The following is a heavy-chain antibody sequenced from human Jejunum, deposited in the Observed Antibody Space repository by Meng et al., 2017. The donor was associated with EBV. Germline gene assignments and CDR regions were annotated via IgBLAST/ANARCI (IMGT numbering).Heavy chain of an antibody. CDR1: AYTFAGYY. Sequence: QVQRVQSGAEVKKPGASVKVSCKASAYTFAGYYMHWGRQAPGQGLEWMGRINPNSGGANYAQKFQGRVTMTRDTSISTAYMELSRLRSDDTAVYYCAREGLVGDLRYFDLWGRGTLVTVSS. D-gene: IGHD3-16*01. J-gene: IGHJ2*01. CDR2: INPNSGGA. CDR3: AREGLVGDLRYFDL. V-gene: IGHV1-2*06.